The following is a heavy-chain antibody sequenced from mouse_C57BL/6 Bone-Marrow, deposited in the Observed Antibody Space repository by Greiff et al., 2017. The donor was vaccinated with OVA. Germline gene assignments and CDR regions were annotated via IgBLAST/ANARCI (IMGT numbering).Heavy chain of an antibody. Sequence: QVHVKQPGAELVKPGASVKLSCKASGYTFTSYWMHWVKQRTGQGLEWIGMIHPNSGSTKYNEKIKSKATLTVDKSSSTAYSQLSSLTSEDSAVYYCARIYYYGSSPYWGQGTTLTVSS. CDR2: IHPNSGST. CDR3: ARIYYYGSSPY. CDR1: GYTFTSYW. D-gene: IGHD1-1*01. V-gene: IGHV1-64*01. J-gene: IGHJ2*01.